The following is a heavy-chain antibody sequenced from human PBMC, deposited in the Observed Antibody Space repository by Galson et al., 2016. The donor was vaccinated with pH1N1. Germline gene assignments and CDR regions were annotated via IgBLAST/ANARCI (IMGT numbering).Heavy chain of an antibody. CDR2: ISSSSSTI. V-gene: IGHV3-48*04. CDR1: GFTFSSYS. J-gene: IGHJ4*02. CDR3: ARGVSADSGYVGFVGY. D-gene: IGHD5-12*01. Sequence: SLRLSCAASGFTFSSYSMNWVRQAPGKGLERVSYISSSSSTIYYADSVKGRFTISRDNAKNSLYLQINSLRAEDTAVYFCARGVSADSGYVGFVGYWGQGTLVTVSP.